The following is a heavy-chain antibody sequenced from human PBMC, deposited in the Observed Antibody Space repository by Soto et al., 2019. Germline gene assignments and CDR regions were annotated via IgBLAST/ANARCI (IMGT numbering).Heavy chain of an antibody. CDR3: ARSRYTSGWWTPPFDY. V-gene: IGHV4-59*01. Sequence: PSETLSLSCAVSGGSISSYYWSWIRQPPGKGLEWSGYIYYSGSTNYNPSLKSRVTISVDTSKNQFSLKLTSVTAADTAVYYCARSRYTSGWWTPPFDYWGQGTLVTVSS. J-gene: IGHJ4*02. D-gene: IGHD6-19*01. CDR2: IYYSGST. CDR1: GGSISSYY.